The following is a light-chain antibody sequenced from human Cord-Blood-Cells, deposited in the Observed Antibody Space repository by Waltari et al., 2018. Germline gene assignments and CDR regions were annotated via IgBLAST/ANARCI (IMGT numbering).Light chain of an antibody. Sequence: DIQLTQSPSFLSASVGNRVTITCRASQGISSYLAWYQQKPGKAPKLLIYAAYTLQSGVPSRFSGIGSGTEFTLTISSLQPEDFATYYCQQLNSYPPTFGGGTKVEIK. J-gene: IGKJ4*01. CDR1: QGISSY. V-gene: IGKV1-9*01. CDR3: QQLNSYPPT. CDR2: AAY.